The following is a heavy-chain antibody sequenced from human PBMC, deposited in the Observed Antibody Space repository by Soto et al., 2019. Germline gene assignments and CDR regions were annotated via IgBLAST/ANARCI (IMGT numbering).Heavy chain of an antibody. V-gene: IGHV3-21*01. J-gene: IGHJ4*02. D-gene: IGHD2-2*01. CDR1: GFTFSSYS. Sequence: GGSLRLSCAASGFTFSSYSMNWVRQAPGKGLEWVSSISSSSSYIYYADSVKGRFTISRDNAKNSLYLQMNSLRAEDTAVYYCARGYCSSTSCYERNFDYWGQGTLVTVSS. CDR3: ARGYCSSTSCYERNFDY. CDR2: ISSSSSYI.